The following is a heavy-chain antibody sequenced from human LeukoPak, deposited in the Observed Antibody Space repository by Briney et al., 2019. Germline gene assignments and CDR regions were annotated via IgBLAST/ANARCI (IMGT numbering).Heavy chain of an antibody. V-gene: IGHV3-23*01. D-gene: IGHD4-17*01. Sequence: GGSLRLSCAASGFTFSSCAMSWVRQAPGKGLEWVSAITGSVVSTYYADSVKGRFTISRDNSKNTLYLQMNRLRAEDTAVYYCAKHDYGDFLDYWGQGTLVTVSS. CDR1: GFTFSSCA. CDR2: ITGSVVST. CDR3: AKHDYGDFLDY. J-gene: IGHJ4*02.